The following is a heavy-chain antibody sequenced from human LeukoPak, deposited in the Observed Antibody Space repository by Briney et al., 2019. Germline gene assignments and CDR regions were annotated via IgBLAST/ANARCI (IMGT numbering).Heavy chain of an antibody. CDR2: IKQDGSEK. V-gene: IGHV3-7*01. D-gene: IGHD3-3*01. J-gene: IGHJ6*03. CDR3: ARGGDTLFWYYYYMDV. Sequence: GGSLRLSCAASGFTFSDYYMTWVRQAPGKGLEWVANIKQDGSEKYYVDSVKGRFTISRDNAKNSLYLQMNSLRAEDTAVYYCARGGDTLFWYYYYMDVWGKGTTVTVSS. CDR1: GFTFSDYY.